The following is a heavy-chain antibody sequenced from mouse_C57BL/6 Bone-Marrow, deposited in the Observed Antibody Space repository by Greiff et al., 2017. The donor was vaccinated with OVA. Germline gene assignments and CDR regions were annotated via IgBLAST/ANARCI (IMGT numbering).Heavy chain of an antibody. CDR1: GYSITSGYY. J-gene: IGHJ1*03. Sequence: EVQLQESGPGLVKPSQSLSLTCSVTGYSITSGYYWNWIRQLPGNKLECMGYISYDGSTNYNPSLKNRISITRDTSKNQFFLKLNSVTTEDTATYYCARREKLGRRYFDVWGTGTTVTVSS. V-gene: IGHV3-6*01. D-gene: IGHD4-1*01. CDR2: ISYDGST. CDR3: ARREKLGRRYFDV.